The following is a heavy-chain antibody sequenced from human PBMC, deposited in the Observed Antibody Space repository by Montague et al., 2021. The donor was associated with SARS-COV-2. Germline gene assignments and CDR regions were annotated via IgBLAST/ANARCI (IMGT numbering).Heavy chain of an antibody. V-gene: IGHV2-70*11. CDR3: ARMTVAGIPFDY. CDR1: GFSLSTSGMC. D-gene: IGHD6-19*01. J-gene: IGHJ4*02. Sequence: PELVKPTQTLTLTCTFSGFSLSTSGMCVSWIRQPPGKALEWLARXDWDDDKYYSTSLKTRLTISKDTSKNQVVLTMTNMDPVDTATYYCARMTVAGIPFDYWGQGTLVTVSS. CDR2: XDWDDDK.